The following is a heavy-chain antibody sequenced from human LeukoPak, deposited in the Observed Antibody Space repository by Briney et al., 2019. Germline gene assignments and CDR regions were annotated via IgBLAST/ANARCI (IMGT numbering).Heavy chain of an antibody. CDR1: GGSISSYY. J-gene: IGHJ4*02. Sequence: SETLSLTCTVSGGSISSYYWSWIRQPPGKGLEWIGSIYHSGSTYYNPSLKSRVTISVDTSMNQFSLKLSSVTAADTAVYYCATIVATTLLYFDYWGQGTLVTVSS. D-gene: IGHD5-12*01. V-gene: IGHV4-59*04. CDR2: IYHSGST. CDR3: ATIVATTLLYFDY.